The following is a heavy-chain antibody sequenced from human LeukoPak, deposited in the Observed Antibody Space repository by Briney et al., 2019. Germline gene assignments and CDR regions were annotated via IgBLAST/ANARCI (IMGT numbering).Heavy chain of an antibody. Sequence: TGGSLRLSCAASGFTFSSYVMSWVRQAPGKGLEWVSAISGSGGSTYYADSVKGRFTISRDNSKNTLYLQMNGLRAEDTAVYYCARGVRRRPDAFDIWGQGTMVTVSS. CDR1: GFTFSSYV. V-gene: IGHV3-23*01. D-gene: IGHD6-25*01. CDR3: ARGVRRRPDAFDI. J-gene: IGHJ3*02. CDR2: ISGSGGST.